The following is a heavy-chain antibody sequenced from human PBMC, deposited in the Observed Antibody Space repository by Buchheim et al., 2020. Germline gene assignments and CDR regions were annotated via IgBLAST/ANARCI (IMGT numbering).Heavy chain of an antibody. Sequence: QVQLVESGGGVVQPGESLRLSCAASGFTFNTYPMHWVRQAPGKGLEWVAVIASDGRHKKYADCVKGRFTISRDHSKNKVFLQMNSLRVEDTAVYYCARDRQVAAAAYLFDFWGQGTL. CDR2: IASDGRHK. CDR3: ARDRQVAAAAYLFDF. CDR1: GFTFNTYP. V-gene: IGHV3-30*04. J-gene: IGHJ4*02. D-gene: IGHD6-13*01.